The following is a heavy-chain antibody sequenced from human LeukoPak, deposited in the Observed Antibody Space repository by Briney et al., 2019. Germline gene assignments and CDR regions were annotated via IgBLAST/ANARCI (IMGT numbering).Heavy chain of an antibody. V-gene: IGHV3-21*01. CDR1: GFTFSSYS. D-gene: IGHD3-9*01. Sequence: GGSLRLSCAASGFTFSSYSMNWVRQAPGKGLEWVSSISSSSSYIYYADSVKGRFTISRDNAKNSLYLQMNSLRAEDTAVYYCAGDRAGKYFDWRLGVPDYWGQGTLVTVSS. CDR2: ISSSSSYI. CDR3: AGDRAGKYFDWRLGVPDY. J-gene: IGHJ4*02.